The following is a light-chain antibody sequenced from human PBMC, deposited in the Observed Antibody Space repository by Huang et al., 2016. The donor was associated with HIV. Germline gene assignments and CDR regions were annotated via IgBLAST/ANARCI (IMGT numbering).Light chain of an antibody. CDR2: WAS. CDR1: QSVLYSSDKKNY. CDR3: QQSYGRQPT. V-gene: IGKV4-1*01. Sequence: DIVMTPSPDSLAVSLGERATINCKSSQSVLYSSDKKNYLAWYQQKVGQPPNLLIYWASTRESGVPARFSGSGSGTNFTLSISGLQAEDVALYFCQQSYGRQPTFGQGTKVEIK. J-gene: IGKJ1*01.